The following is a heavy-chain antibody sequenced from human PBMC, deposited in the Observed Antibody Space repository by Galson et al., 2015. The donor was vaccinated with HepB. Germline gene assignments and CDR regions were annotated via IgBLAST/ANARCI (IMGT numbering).Heavy chain of an antibody. CDR1: GSTFSSYA. V-gene: IGHV3-30*04. CDR3: ARDPEGKGGDFLFDI. J-gene: IGHJ3*02. Sequence: SLRLSCAASGSTFSSYAMHWVRQAPGKGLEWVAVISYDGSNKYYADSVKGRFTISRDNSKNTLYLQMNSLRAEDTAVYYCARDPEGKGGDFLFDIWGQGTMVTVSS. D-gene: IGHD2-21*02. CDR2: ISYDGSNK.